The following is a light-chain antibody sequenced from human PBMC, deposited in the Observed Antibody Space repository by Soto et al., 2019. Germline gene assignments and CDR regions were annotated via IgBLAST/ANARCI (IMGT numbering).Light chain of an antibody. CDR3: SSYTSSTTVV. Sequence: QSALTQPASVSGSPGQSITISCTGTSSDVGGYNYVSWYQQHPGKAPKLMIYDVSNRPSGVSNRFSGSKSGTTASLTISGLQAEDEADYYCSSYTSSTTVVCGGGTKVTVL. V-gene: IGLV2-14*01. CDR2: DVS. J-gene: IGLJ2*01. CDR1: SSDVGGYNY.